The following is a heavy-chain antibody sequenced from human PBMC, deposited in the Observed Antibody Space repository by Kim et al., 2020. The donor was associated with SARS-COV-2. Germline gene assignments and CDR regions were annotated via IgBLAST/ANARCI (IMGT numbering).Heavy chain of an antibody. CDR3: ARGAVAGSSFNFDY. J-gene: IGHJ4*02. D-gene: IGHD6-19*01. Sequence: TPSLKSRVNLSVDTSKNQFSLKLSSVTAADTAVYYCARGAVAGSSFNFDYWGQGTLVTVSS. V-gene: IGHV4-34*01.